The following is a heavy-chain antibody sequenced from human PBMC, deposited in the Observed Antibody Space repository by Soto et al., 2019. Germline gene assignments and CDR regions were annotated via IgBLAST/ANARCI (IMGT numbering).Heavy chain of an antibody. J-gene: IGHJ4*02. CDR3: ARDGGMAIFGVDQTRFEY. CDR1: GFTLGNFW. V-gene: IGHV3-7*01. CDR2: MKEDGSEK. D-gene: IGHD3-3*01. Sequence: SGGGVVQPGGSLRISCVASGFTLGNFWMSWVRQAPGKGLEWVASMKEDGSEKYYVASVSGRFTISRDNARNSLYLQMNRLRVEDTAVYYCARDGGMAIFGVDQTRFEYWGQGTLVTVSS.